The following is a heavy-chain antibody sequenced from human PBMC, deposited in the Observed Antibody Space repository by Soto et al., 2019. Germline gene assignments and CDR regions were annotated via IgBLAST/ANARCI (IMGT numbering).Heavy chain of an antibody. J-gene: IGHJ4*02. CDR3: ARAYYDILTGYHLLDY. CDR2: IYYSGST. CDR1: GGSISSGGYY. Sequence: QVQLQESGPGLVKPSQTLSLTCTVSGGSISSGGYYWSWIRQHPGKGLEWIGYIYYSGSTYNNPSLKCRVTISVDTSKTQCSLKLSSVTAADTAVYYCARAYYDILTGYHLLDYWGQGTLVTVSS. D-gene: IGHD3-9*01. V-gene: IGHV4-31*03.